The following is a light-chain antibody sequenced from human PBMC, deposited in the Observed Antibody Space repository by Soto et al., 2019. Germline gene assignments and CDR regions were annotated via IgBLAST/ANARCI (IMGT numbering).Light chain of an antibody. CDR1: QSVLYSSNNKNY. Sequence: DIVMTQSPDSLAVSLGERATINCKSSQSVLYSSNNKNYLAWYQQKPGQSPKLLIYWASTRESGVPDRFSGSGSGTDFTLTISSLQAEDVAAYYCQQYYITPLTFGGGTKLEIK. V-gene: IGKV4-1*01. CDR3: QQYYITPLT. CDR2: WAS. J-gene: IGKJ4*01.